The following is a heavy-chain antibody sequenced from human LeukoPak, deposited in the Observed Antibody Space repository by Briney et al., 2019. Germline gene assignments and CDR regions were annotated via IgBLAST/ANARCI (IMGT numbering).Heavy chain of an antibody. CDR1: GFTFSSYG. J-gene: IGHJ4*02. V-gene: IGHV3-30*02. D-gene: IGHD3-22*01. CDR3: AKDDRAYYYDSSGYYYSY. Sequence: QPGGSLRLSCAASGFTFSSYGMHWVRQAPGKGLEWVAFIRYDGSNKYYADSVKGRFTISRDNSKNTLYLQMNSLRAEDTAVYYCAKDDRAYYYDSSGYYYSYWGKGTLVTVSS. CDR2: IRYDGSNK.